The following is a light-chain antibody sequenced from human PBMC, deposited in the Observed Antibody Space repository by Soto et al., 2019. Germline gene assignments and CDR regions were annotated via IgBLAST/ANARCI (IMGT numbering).Light chain of an antibody. Sequence: QSALTQPASVSGSPGQSITISCTGTSSDVGGYNYVSWYQQHPGKAPKLMIYDVSNRPSGVSNRFSGSKSGNTASLTISGLQAEDEADYYCSSYTSSSTVVFGGATKFTVL. V-gene: IGLV2-14*01. CDR1: SSDVGGYNY. CDR2: DVS. J-gene: IGLJ2*01. CDR3: SSYTSSSTVV.